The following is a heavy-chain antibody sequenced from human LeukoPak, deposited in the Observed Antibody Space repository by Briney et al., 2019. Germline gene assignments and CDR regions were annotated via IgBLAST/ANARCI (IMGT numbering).Heavy chain of an antibody. CDR3: ARDDGSYYYDSSGQYHALADY. Sequence: PGGSLRLSCAASGFTFSTYSMNWVRQAPGKGLEWVAFMSSAGRTIYYADSVKGRFTISRDNAKKSLYLQMDSLRAEDTAVYYCARDDGSYYYDSSGQYHALADYWGQGTLVTVSS. CDR2: MSSAGRTI. V-gene: IGHV3-48*04. CDR1: GFTFSTYS. D-gene: IGHD3-22*01. J-gene: IGHJ4*02.